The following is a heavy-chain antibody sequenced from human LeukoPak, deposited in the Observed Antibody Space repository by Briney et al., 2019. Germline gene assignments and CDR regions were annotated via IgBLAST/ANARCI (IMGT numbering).Heavy chain of an antibody. CDR2: IYYSGNT. Sequence: SETLSLTCSVSGGSISSSSYYWGWIRQPPGKGLEWIASIYYSGNTYQNPSLKSRVTISVDTSKNQFSLKLTSVTAADTAVYYCARDFRDNYMLFDYWGQGSLVIVSS. V-gene: IGHV4-39*07. CDR1: GGSISSSSYY. CDR3: ARDFRDNYMLFDY. D-gene: IGHD1-1*01. J-gene: IGHJ4*02.